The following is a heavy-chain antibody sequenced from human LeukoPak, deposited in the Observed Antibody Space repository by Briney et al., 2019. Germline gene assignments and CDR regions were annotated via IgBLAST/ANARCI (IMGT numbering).Heavy chain of an antibody. CDR3: ARLPGCSGADCFRAFDI. D-gene: IGHD2-21*02. J-gene: IGHJ3*02. CDR1: GGSISSYY. V-gene: IGHV4-59*08. Sequence: SETLSLTCTVSGGSISSYYWSWIRQPPGKGLEWIGYNYYSGSTNYNPSLKSRVTISVDTSKNQFSLSLTSVTAADTAVYYCARLPGCSGADCFRAFDIWGQGTMVTVSS. CDR2: NYYSGST.